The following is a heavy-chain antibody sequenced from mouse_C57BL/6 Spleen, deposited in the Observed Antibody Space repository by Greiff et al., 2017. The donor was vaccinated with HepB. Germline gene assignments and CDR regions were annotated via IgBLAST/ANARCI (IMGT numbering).Heavy chain of an antibody. CDR1: GFNIKDYY. CDR2: IDPEDGDT. J-gene: IGHJ2*01. V-gene: IGHV14-1*01. CDR3: ARRGGPYYFDY. Sequence: EVQLQESGAELVRPGASVKLSCTASGFNIKDYYMHWVKQRPEQGLEWIGRIDPEDGDTEYAPKFKSKATLTVDTSSSTAYMQLSSLTSEDSAVYYCARRGGPYYFDYWGQGTTLTVSS. D-gene: IGHD1-1*02.